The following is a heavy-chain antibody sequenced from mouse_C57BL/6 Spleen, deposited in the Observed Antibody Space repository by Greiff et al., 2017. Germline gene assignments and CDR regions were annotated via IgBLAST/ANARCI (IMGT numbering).Heavy chain of an antibody. V-gene: IGHV3-6*01. CDR2: ISYDGSN. Sequence: VQLQQSGPGLVKPSQSLSLTCSVTGYSITSGYYWNWIRQFPGNKLEWMGYISYDGSNNYNPSLKNRISITRDTSKNQFFLKLNSVTTEDTATYYCARVTTVVAKGGYFDYWGQGTTLTVSS. CDR3: ARVTTVVAKGGYFDY. D-gene: IGHD1-1*01. J-gene: IGHJ2*01. CDR1: GYSITSGYY.